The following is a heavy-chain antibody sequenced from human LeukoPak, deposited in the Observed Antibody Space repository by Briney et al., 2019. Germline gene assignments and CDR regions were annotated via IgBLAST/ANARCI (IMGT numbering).Heavy chain of an antibody. CDR1: GGTFSSYA. D-gene: IGHD6-19*01. Sequence: ASVKVSCKASGGTFSSYAISWVRQAPGQGLEWMGRIIPILGIANYAQKFQGRVTITADKSTSTAYMELSSLRSEDTAVYYCARHVSGWSYFDYWGRGTLVTVSS. CDR3: ARHVSGWSYFDY. CDR2: IIPILGIA. V-gene: IGHV1-69*04. J-gene: IGHJ4*02.